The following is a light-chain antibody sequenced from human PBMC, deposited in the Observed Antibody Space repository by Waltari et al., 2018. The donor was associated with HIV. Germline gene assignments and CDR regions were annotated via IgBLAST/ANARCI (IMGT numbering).Light chain of an antibody. CDR1: KLGDKY. Sequence: SSELTQPPSVSVFPGQTASITCSGDKLGDKYVCWYQQKPGQSPLLVIYQDNMRPSGIPERFSGSNSGNTATLTISGTQAMDEADYYCQAWDSSAVVFGGGTKLTVL. CDR3: QAWDSSAVV. V-gene: IGLV3-1*01. J-gene: IGLJ2*01. CDR2: QDN.